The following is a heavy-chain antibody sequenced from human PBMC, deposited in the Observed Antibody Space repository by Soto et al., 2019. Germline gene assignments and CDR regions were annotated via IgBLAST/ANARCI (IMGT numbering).Heavy chain of an antibody. V-gene: IGHV4-4*02. CDR2: IHHSGNT. CDR1: SASISSEQW. J-gene: IGHJ4*02. D-gene: IGHD6-19*01. Sequence: QMQLQESGPGLVKPSETLSLTCAVSSASISSEQWWTWVRQPPGKGLEWIGEIHHSGNTNRNPSLKSRVTMSVDKSKNQCSLNLNSLTAADTAVYYCARSFGWYAIDQWSQGTLVTVSS. CDR3: ARSFGWYAIDQ.